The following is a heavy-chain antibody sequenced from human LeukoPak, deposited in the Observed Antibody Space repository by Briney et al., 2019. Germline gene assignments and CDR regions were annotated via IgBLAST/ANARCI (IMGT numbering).Heavy chain of an antibody. CDR2: INPNSGGT. Sequence: ASVKVSCKASGYTFTGYYMHWVRQAPGQGLEWMGWINPNSGGTNYAQKFQGRVTMTRDTSISTPYMELSRLRSDDTAVYYCAREAVPAIAAPRGLNYWGQGTLVTVSS. V-gene: IGHV1-2*02. CDR3: AREAVPAIAAPRGLNY. CDR1: GYTFTGYY. D-gene: IGHD6-13*01. J-gene: IGHJ4*02.